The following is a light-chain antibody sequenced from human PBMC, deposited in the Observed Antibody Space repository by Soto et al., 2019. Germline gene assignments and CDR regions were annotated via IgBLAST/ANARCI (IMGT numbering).Light chain of an antibody. Sequence: EIVLTQSPGTLSLSPGERATLSCGASQSVGGNYLAWYQQKPGLAPRLLIHGASIRATGVPDRFSGSGSGTDFTLTISGLEPEDFAVYYCQQYAASPLTFGGGTKVEI. V-gene: IGKV3D-20*01. CDR1: QSVGGNY. J-gene: IGKJ4*01. CDR2: GAS. CDR3: QQYAASPLT.